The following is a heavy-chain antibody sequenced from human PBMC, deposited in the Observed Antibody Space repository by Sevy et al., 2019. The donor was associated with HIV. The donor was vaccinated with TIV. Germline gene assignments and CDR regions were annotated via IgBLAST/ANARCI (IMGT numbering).Heavy chain of an antibody. V-gene: IGHV3-7*01. Sequence: GGSLRLSCAASGFTFHTYWMQWVRQAPGKGLEWVANIRQDGNEIYYADSEKGRFTISRDNAMQSLYLEMNNLRVEDSGIYYCARRYFDVWGQGTLVTVSS. CDR1: GFTFHTYW. CDR3: ARRYFDV. J-gene: IGHJ4*02. CDR2: IRQDGNEI.